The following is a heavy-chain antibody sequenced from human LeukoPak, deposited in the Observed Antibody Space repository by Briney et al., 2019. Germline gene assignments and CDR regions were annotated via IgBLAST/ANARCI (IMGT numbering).Heavy chain of an antibody. V-gene: IGHV4-39*01. D-gene: IGHD3-10*01. Sequence: SETLSLTCTVSGGSISSSSYYWGWIRQPPGKGLEWIGSIYYSGSTYYNPSLKSRVTISVDTSKNQFSLKLSSVTAADTAVYYCARGPELWFGELLYDYWGQGTLVTVSS. CDR3: ARGPELWFGELLYDY. CDR1: GGSISSSSYY. J-gene: IGHJ4*02. CDR2: IYYSGST.